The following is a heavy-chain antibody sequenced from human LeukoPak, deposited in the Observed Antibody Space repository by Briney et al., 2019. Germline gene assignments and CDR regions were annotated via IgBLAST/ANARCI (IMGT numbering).Heavy chain of an antibody. CDR2: ISSGGGTI. J-gene: IGHJ4*02. V-gene: IGHV3-11*01. D-gene: IGHD3-10*01. CDR1: GITFSDYY. Sequence: PGGSLRLSCAAYGITFSDYYMSWIRQAPGKGLEWVSYISSGGGTIHYADSVKGRFTISRDNAKNSLYLQMSSLRAEDTAVYYCARLTYYYGSGSYFDYWGQGTLVTVSS. CDR3: ARLTYYYGSGSYFDY.